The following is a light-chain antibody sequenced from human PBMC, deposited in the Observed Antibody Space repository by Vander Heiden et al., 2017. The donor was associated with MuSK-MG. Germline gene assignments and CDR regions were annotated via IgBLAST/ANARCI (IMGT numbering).Light chain of an antibody. CDR1: QSITAW. CDR3: QQYGDSLGT. J-gene: IGKJ1*01. Sequence: DIQMTQSPSTLSASVGDRVTINCRATQSITAWVAWYQQKPGKAPKLLIYGVSRLETGVHSRFSGSGSGTEFTLTISSLQTDDVATYCCQQYGDSLGTVGQGTEVEIK. V-gene: IGKV1-5*03. CDR2: GVS.